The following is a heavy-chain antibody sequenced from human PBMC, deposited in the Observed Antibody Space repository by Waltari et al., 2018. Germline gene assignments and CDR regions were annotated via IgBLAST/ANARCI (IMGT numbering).Heavy chain of an antibody. J-gene: IGHJ4*02. V-gene: IGHV1-2*02. CDR3: TGDFWSGQTIPRGAY. Sequence: QVQLVQSGAEVKTPGASVRVSCTASGYRLSHYSLHLVRQAPGHGLQWIGWINPHTGDTKFSQRFQGRVAMTRDTSINTAYMELSGLQSDDTATYYCTGDFWSGQTIPRGAYWGQGTLVTVST. CDR2: INPHTGDT. CDR1: GYRLSHYS. D-gene: IGHD3-3*01.